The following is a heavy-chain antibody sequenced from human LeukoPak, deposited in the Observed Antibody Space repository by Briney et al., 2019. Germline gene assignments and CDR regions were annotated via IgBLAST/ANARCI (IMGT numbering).Heavy chain of an antibody. J-gene: IGHJ5*02. CDR1: GFTFSSYA. CDR3: ARHRTVVAPFDP. D-gene: IGHD4-23*01. V-gene: IGHV3-23*01. Sequence: PGGSLRLSCAASGFTFSSYAMTWVRQAPGKGLEWVSSISGSDGSTYYADSVKSRFTISRDNSKNTLYLQMNSLRAEDTAVYYCARHRTVVAPFDPWGQGTLVTVSS. CDR2: ISGSDGST.